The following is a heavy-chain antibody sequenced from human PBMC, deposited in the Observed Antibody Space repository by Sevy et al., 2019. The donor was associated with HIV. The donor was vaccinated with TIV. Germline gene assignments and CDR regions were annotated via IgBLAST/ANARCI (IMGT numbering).Heavy chain of an antibody. V-gene: IGHV4-34*01. D-gene: IGHD4-4*01. CDR2: INHSGST. CDR3: ARATVSSHYYYGMDV. Sequence: ETLSLTCAVYGGSFSGNYWSWIRQPPGKGLEWIGEINHSGSTNYNPSLKSRVTISVDTSKNQFSLKLSSVTAADTAVYYCARATVSSHYYYGMDVWGQGTTVNVSS. J-gene: IGHJ6*02. CDR1: GGSFSGNY.